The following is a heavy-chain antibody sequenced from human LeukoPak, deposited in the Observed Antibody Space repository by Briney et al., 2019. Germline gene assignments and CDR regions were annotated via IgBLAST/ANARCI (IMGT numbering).Heavy chain of an antibody. CDR3: ARERGYSSGWYSDY. V-gene: IGHV4-59*01. CDR1: GGSISSYY. D-gene: IGHD6-19*01. J-gene: IGHJ4*02. CDR2: ISYTGTT. Sequence: PSETLSLTCTVSGGSISSYYWSWIRRPPGKGLEWIAYISYTGTTNYNPSLESRVTISVDTSKNQFSLKLTSVTAADTAVYYCARERGYSSGWYSDYWGQGTLVTVSS.